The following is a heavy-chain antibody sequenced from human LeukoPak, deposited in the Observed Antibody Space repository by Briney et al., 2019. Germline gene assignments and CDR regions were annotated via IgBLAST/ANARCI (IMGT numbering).Heavy chain of an antibody. CDR1: GYTFTSYA. CDR3: ARSKLERYYYYGMDV. CDR2: INTNTGNP. Sequence: GASVKVSCKASGYTFTSYAMNWVRQAPGQGLEWMGWINTNTGNPTYAQGFTGRFVFSLDTSVSTTYLQISSLKAEDTAVYYCARSKLERYYYYGMDVWGQGTTVTVSS. D-gene: IGHD1-1*01. V-gene: IGHV7-4-1*02. J-gene: IGHJ6*02.